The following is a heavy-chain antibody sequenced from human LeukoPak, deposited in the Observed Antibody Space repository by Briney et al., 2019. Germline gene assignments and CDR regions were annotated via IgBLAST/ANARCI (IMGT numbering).Heavy chain of an antibody. J-gene: IGHJ4*02. D-gene: IGHD5-18*01. Sequence: SVKVSCKASGGTFSSYAISWVRQAPGQGLEWMGRIIPILGIANYAQKFQGRVTITADKSTSTAYMELSSLRSEDTAVYYCARTSDLGQLWFRYTYYFDYWGQGTLVTVSS. V-gene: IGHV1-69*04. CDR1: GGTFSSYA. CDR2: IIPILGIA. CDR3: ARTSDLGQLWFRYTYYFDY.